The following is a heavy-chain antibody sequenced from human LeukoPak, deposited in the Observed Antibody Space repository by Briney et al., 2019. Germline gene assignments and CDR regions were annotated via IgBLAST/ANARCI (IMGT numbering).Heavy chain of an antibody. CDR3: ARGRYITGASH. CDR2: INHSGST. V-gene: IGHV4-34*01. J-gene: IGHJ4*02. D-gene: IGHD3-3*01. CDR1: GGSFSGYY. Sequence: SETLSLTCAVHGGSFSGYYWSWIRQPPGKGLEWIGEINHSGSTNYNPSLKSRVTISVDTSKNQFSLKLSSVTAADTAVYYCARGRYITGASHWGQGTLVTVSS.